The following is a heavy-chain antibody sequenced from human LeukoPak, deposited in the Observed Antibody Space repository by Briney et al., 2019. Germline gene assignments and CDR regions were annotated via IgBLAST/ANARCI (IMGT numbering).Heavy chain of an antibody. D-gene: IGHD3-10*01. J-gene: IGHJ5*02. CDR2: IYYSGST. V-gene: IGHV4-31*03. CDR3: ARATPRGKWFGELLYGWFDP. Sequence: TLSLTCTVSGGSISSGGYYWSWIRQHPGKGLEWIGYIYYSGSTYYNPSLKSRVTISVDTSKNQFSLKLSSVTAADTAVYYCARATPRGKWFGELLYGWFDPWGQGTLVTVSS. CDR1: GGSISSGGYY.